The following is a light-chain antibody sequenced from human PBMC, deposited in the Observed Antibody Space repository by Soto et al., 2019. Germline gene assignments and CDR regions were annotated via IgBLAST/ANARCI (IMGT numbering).Light chain of an antibody. CDR1: QGISSW. CDR3: QQGNSVPPS. J-gene: IGKJ4*01. V-gene: IGKV1-12*01. Sequence: DIQMTQSPSSVSASVGDRVTITCRASQGISSWLAWYPQKPGKAPKLLIYAASTLQSGVPSRFSGSGSGTDFTLTVSSLQPEDFATYYCQQGNSVPPSFGGGTKVEIK. CDR2: AAS.